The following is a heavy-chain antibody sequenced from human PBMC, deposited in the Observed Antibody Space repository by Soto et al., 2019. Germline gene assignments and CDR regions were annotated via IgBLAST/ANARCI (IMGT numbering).Heavy chain of an antibody. V-gene: IGHV3-30*03. Sequence: QVQLVESGGGVVQPGRSLRLSCAASGFTFSSYGMHWVRQAPGKGLEWVAVISYDGSNKYYADSVKGRFTISRDNSKNTLYLQMNSLRAEDTAVYYCWSLEAVTTVDYCGQGTLVTVSS. J-gene: IGHJ4*02. D-gene: IGHD4-17*01. CDR3: WSLEAVTTVDY. CDR2: ISYDGSNK. CDR1: GFTFSSYG.